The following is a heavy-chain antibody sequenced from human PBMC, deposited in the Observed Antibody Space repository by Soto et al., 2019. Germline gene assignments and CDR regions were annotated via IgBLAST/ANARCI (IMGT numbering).Heavy chain of an antibody. CDR3: AKHSYGDYGFCDH. D-gene: IGHD4-17*01. Sequence: GGSLRLSCAASGFTFSSYAMSWVRQAPGKGLEWVSLISGSGGSTYYVGSVKGRFTISRDSSKNTLYLQMNSLRAEDTAVYYCAKHSYGDYGFCDHWGQGTLVTVSS. CDR1: GFTFSSYA. J-gene: IGHJ4*02. CDR2: ISGSGGST. V-gene: IGHV3-23*01.